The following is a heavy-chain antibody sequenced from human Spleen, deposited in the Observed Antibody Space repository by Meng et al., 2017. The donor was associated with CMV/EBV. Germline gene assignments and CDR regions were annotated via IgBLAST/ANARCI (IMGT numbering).Heavy chain of an antibody. J-gene: IGHJ4*02. D-gene: IGHD3-16*02. CDR3: ARDETDYVWGSYRSFDY. Sequence: RLQPKESAPGTVKPSATLPRTCTVSGGSISISSYYWGWIRQPPGKGLEWIGSIYYSGSTYYNPSLKSRVTISVDTSKNQFSLKLSSVTAADTAVYYCARDETDYVWGSYRSFDYWGQGTLVTVSS. CDR2: IYYSGST. CDR1: GGSISISSYY. V-gene: IGHV4-39*06.